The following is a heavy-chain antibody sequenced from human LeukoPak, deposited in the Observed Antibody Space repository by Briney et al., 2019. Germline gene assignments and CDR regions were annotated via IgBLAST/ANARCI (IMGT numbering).Heavy chain of an antibody. Sequence: PGGSLRLSCVGSGFTFSDHFMSWIRQVPGKEPEWLSYINSKGDNILYRDSVKGRFTISRDNAKNSLYLQMNSLRAEDTAVYYCLGGGYDQDIWGQRTMVTVSS. V-gene: IGHV3-11*04. J-gene: IGHJ3*02. D-gene: IGHD5-12*01. CDR2: INSKGDNI. CDR1: GFTFSDHF. CDR3: LGGGYDQDI.